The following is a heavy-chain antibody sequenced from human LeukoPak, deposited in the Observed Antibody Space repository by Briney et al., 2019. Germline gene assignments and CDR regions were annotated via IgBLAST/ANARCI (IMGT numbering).Heavy chain of an antibody. J-gene: IGHJ4*02. CDR1: GGSISSSSYY. CDR2: IYYSGST. V-gene: IGHV4-39*01. Sequence: KPSETLSLTCTVSGGSISSSSYYWGWIRQPPGKELEWIGSIYYSGSTYYNPSLKSRVTISVDTFKNQFSLKLSSVTAADTAVYYCARQAYNIAVAGTGLVDFDCWGQGTLVTVSS. CDR3: ARQAYNIAVAGTGLVDFDC. D-gene: IGHD6-19*01.